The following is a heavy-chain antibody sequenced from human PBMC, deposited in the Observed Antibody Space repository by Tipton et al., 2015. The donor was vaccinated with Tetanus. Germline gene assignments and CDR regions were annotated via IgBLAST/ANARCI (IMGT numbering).Heavy chain of an antibody. CDR1: GFTFSSYS. V-gene: IGHV3-21*01. D-gene: IGHD3-9*01. J-gene: IGHJ4*02. Sequence: SLRLSCAASGFTFSSYSMNWIRQAPGKGLEWVSSISRSSTYIYYADSVKGRFTISRDNAKNSLYLQMNSLRAEDTAVYYCARVAPDFLTGSPDYWGQGTLVTVSS. CDR2: ISRSSTYI. CDR3: ARVAPDFLTGSPDY.